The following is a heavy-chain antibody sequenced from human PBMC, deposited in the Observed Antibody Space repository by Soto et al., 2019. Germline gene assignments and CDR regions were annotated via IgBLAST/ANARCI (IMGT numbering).Heavy chain of an antibody. CDR2: IKSKTDGGTT. D-gene: IGHD3-3*01. V-gene: IGHV3-15*07. CDR1: GFTFSNAW. CDR3: NIRGLRFLEWLLYGDLEGDAFDI. Sequence: GGSLRLSCAASGFTFSNAWMNWVRQAPGKGLEWVGRIKSKTDGGTTDYAAPVKGRFTISRDDSKNTLYLQMNSLKTEDTAVYYCNIRGLRFLEWLLYGDLEGDAFDIWGQGTMVTVSS. J-gene: IGHJ3*02.